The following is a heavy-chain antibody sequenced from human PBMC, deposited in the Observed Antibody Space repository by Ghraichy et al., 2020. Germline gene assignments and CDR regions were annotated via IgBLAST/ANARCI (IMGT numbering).Heavy chain of an antibody. D-gene: IGHD6-19*01. CDR2: IYYSGST. V-gene: IGHV4-31*03. Sequence: SETLSLTCTVSGGSISSGGYYWSWIRQHPGKGLEWIGYIYYSGSTYYNPSLKSRVTISVDTSKNQFSLKLSSVTAADTAVYYCARGGRSGSGWYFYYGMDVWGQGTTVTVSS. CDR3: ARGGRSGSGWYFYYGMDV. CDR1: GGSISSGGYY. J-gene: IGHJ6*02.